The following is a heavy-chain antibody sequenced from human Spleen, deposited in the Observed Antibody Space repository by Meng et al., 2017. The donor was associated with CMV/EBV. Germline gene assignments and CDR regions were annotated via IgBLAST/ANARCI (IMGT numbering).Heavy chain of an antibody. V-gene: IGHV1-8*01. CDR3: ARVPRDDDFGSDNTPGHFYYYGMDV. J-gene: IGHJ6*02. CDR2: MNANSAST. D-gene: IGHD3-3*01. Sequence: ASVKVSCKSSGYTFTSYYITWVRQAAGQGFEWMGWMNANSASTDYAQNFQGRVTRTSDSSTSTAYMELSSLRSEDSAVYYCARVPRDDDFGSDNTPGHFYYYGMDVWGQGTTVTVSS. CDR1: GYTFTSYY.